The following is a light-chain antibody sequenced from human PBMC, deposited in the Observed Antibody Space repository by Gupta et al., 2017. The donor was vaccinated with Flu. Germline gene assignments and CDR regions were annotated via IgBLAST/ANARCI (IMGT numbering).Light chain of an antibody. J-gene: IGKJ1*01. CDR2: KAS. CDR3: QQYNSYSRT. Sequence: PSTLSASVGDRVTITCRANQSIGSWLAWYQQKPGKAPKLLVYKASTLESGVPSRFSGSGSGTEFTLTISSLQPDDFATYYCQQYNSYSRTFGQGTKVEIK. CDR1: QSIGSW. V-gene: IGKV1-5*03.